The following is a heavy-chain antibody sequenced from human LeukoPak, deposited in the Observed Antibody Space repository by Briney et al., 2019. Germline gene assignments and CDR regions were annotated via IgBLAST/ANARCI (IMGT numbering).Heavy chain of an antibody. CDR1: GGSFSGYY. CDR2: INHSGST. D-gene: IGHD2-2*01. V-gene: IGHV4-34*01. Sequence: SETLSLTCAVYGGSFSGYYWSWIRQPPGEGMEWIGEINHSGSTNYNPSLKSRVTISVDTSKNQFSLKLSSVTAADTAVYYCARAETNEYCSSTCCHGGRFDYWGQGTLVTVSS. J-gene: IGHJ4*02. CDR3: ARAETNEYCSSTCCHGGRFDY.